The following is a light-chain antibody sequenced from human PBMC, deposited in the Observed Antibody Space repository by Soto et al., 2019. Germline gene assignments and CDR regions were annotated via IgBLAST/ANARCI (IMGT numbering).Light chain of an antibody. CDR2: DAS. CDR3: QQNKDWPGT. V-gene: IGKV3-15*01. CDR1: QSVSYY. J-gene: IGKJ1*01. Sequence: EILMTQPPATLSVSPGDRVTFSCRASQSVSYYLAWYQQKPGQAPRLLIYDASTRATGVPVRFSGSGSGTECTLTISSLQSEDVGVYYCQQNKDWPGTFGQGTKVDIK.